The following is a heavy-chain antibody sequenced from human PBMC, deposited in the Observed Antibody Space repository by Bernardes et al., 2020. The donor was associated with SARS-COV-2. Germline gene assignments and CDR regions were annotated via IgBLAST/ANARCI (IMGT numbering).Heavy chain of an antibody. Sequence: SETLSLTCTVSGGSISSGSYYWSWIRQPAGKGLEWIGHIYTSGNTNYNPSLKSRVTISVDTSKNQFSLRLSSVTAADTAVYYCARGGYSDHMSLDYWGQGTLVTVSS. CDR2: IYTSGNT. J-gene: IGHJ4*02. CDR1: GGSISSGSYY. D-gene: IGHD4-17*01. CDR3: ARGGYSDHMSLDY. V-gene: IGHV4-61*09.